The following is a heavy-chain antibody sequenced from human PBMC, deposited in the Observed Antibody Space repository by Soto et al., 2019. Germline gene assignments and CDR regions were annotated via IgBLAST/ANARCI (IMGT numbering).Heavy chain of an antibody. CDR2: ISSSGSTI. V-gene: IGHV3-48*03. J-gene: IGHJ5*02. CDR3: ARGRYQLLPKWFDP. D-gene: IGHD2-2*01. Sequence: LRLSCAASGFTFSSYEMNWVRQAPGKGLEWVSYISSSGSTIYYADSVKGRFTISRDNAKNSLYLQMNSLRAEDTAVYYCARGRYQLLPKWFDPWGQGTLVTVSS. CDR1: GFTFSSYE.